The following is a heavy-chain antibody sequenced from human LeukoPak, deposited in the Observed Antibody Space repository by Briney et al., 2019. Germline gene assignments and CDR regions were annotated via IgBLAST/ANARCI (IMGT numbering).Heavy chain of an antibody. CDR2: INHNGNVN. Sequence: GGSLRLSCAASGFTFSSYWMNWARQAPGKWLEWVASINHNGNVNYYVDSVRGRFTISRDNAKNSLYLQMSNLRAEDTAVYFCARGGGLDVWGQGATVTVSS. CDR1: GFTFSSYW. D-gene: IGHD3-16*01. V-gene: IGHV3-7*03. J-gene: IGHJ6*02. CDR3: ARGGGLDV.